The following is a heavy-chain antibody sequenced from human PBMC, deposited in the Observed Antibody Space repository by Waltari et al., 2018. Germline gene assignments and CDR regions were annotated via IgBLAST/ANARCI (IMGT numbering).Heavy chain of an antibody. D-gene: IGHD4-17*01. CDR3: ARDYDYGDPGATFDY. J-gene: IGHJ4*02. CDR1: GFPFSDYW. CDR2: INKDGSQK. V-gene: IGHV3-7*01. Sequence: EVQLVESGGGLVQPGESLRLSCVGSGFPFSDYWMSWVRQAPGTGLEGVALINKDGSQKYYVDSVKGRFTISRDNAKNSLYLQMSCLRAEDTAVYYCARDYDYGDPGATFDYWGQGMLVTVSS.